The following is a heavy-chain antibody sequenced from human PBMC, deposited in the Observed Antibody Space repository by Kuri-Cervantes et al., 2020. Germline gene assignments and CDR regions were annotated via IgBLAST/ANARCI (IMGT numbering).Heavy chain of an antibody. D-gene: IGHD6-13*01. J-gene: IGHJ6*03. Sequence: GESLKISCAASGFTFSSYEMNWVRQAPGKGLEWVSYISSSGRTIYYADSVKGRFTISRDSAKNSLYLQMNSLRAEDTAVYYCARLGDSSSWYFIGYYYMDVWGKGTTVTVSS. CDR2: ISSSGRTI. CDR3: ARLGDSSSWYFIGYYYMDV. V-gene: IGHV3-48*03. CDR1: GFTFSSYE.